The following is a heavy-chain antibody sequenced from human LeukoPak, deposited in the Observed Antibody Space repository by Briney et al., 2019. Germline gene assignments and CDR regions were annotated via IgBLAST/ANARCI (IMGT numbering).Heavy chain of an antibody. V-gene: IGHV1-18*01. CDR3: ARDRDSSGHWAFDI. D-gene: IGHD3-22*01. CDR2: ISAYNGNT. J-gene: IGHJ3*02. CDR1: GYTFTSYG. Sequence: ASVKVCCTASGYTFTSYGISWVRQAPGQGLEWMGWISAYNGNTNYAQKLQGRVTMTTDTSTSTAYMELRSLRSDDTAVYYCARDRDSSGHWAFDIWGQGTMVTVSS.